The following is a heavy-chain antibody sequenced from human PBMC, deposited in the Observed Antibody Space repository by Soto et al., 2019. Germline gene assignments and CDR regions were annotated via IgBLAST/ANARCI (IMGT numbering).Heavy chain of an antibody. D-gene: IGHD2-21*01. CDR3: ARVKVDAFPPYFGF. J-gene: IGHJ4*02. Sequence: PGGSLRLSCAASGFTFSRYWMYWVRQTPGKGLVWVSRINSDGSTTSYPDSVEGRFTVSRDNAKNTLYLQMNSLSPDDTAVYYCARVKVDAFPPYFGFWGQGTLVTVS. CDR2: INSDGSTT. CDR1: GFTFSRYW. V-gene: IGHV3-74*01.